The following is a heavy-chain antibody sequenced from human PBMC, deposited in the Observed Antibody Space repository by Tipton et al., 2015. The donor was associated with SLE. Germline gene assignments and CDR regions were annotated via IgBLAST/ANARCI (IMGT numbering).Heavy chain of an antibody. Sequence: LRLSCTVSGGSISSYYWSWIRQPPGKGLEWIGYIYYSGSTNYNPSLKSRVTISVDTSKNQFSLKLSSVTAADTAVYYCARDQGPDAFDIWGQGTMVTVSS. V-gene: IGHV4-59*01. CDR2: IYYSGST. J-gene: IGHJ3*02. CDR1: GGSISSYY. CDR3: ARDQGPDAFDI.